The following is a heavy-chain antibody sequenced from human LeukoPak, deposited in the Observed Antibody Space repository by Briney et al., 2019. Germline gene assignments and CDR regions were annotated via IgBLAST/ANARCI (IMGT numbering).Heavy chain of an antibody. CDR3: ARGRRQWLRSYYFDY. D-gene: IGHD5-12*01. V-gene: IGHV1-69*05. J-gene: IGHJ4*02. Sequence: SVKVSCKASGGTFSSYAISWVRQAPGQGLEWMGGIIPIFGTANYAQKFQGRVTITTDESTSTAYMELSSLRSEDTAVYYCARGRRQWLRSYYFDYWGQGTLVTVSS. CDR1: GGTFSSYA. CDR2: IIPIFGTA.